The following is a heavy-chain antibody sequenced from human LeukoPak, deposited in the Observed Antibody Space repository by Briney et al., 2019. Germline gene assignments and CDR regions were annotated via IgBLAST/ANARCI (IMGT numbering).Heavy chain of an antibody. D-gene: IGHD4-17*01. Sequence: GGSLRLSCAASGFTFSSYEMNWVRQAPGKGLEWVSYISSSGSTIYYADSVKGRFTISRDNAKNSLYLQMNSLRAEDTAGYYCARDYGDYLDYWGQGTLVTVSS. V-gene: IGHV3-48*03. CDR1: GFTFSSYE. CDR3: ARDYGDYLDY. J-gene: IGHJ4*02. CDR2: ISSSGSTI.